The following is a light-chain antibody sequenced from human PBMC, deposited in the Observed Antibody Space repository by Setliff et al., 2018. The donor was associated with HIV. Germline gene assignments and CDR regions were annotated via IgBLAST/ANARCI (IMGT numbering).Light chain of an antibody. J-gene: IGLJ1*01. CDR3: CSNTGSNTYV. V-gene: IGLV2-23*01. Sequence: QSALTQPASVSGSPGQSITISCTGTSSDIGRYNLVSWYQQYPGKAPKLMIYRATKRPSGVSNRFSGSKSGNTASLTISGLQAEDEADYYCCSNTGSNTYVFGSGDQGHRP. CDR1: SSDIGRYNL. CDR2: RAT.